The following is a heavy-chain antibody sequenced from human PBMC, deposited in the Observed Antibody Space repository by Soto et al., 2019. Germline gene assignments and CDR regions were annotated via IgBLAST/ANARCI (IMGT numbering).Heavy chain of an antibody. V-gene: IGHV4-39*01. Sequence: PSETLSLTCTVSGGSISSSSYYWGWIRQPPGKGLEWIGSIYYSGSTYYNPSLKSRVTISVDTSKNQFSLKLSSVTAADTAVYYCARPYYYGSGTPLNWGQGTLVTVSS. CDR3: ARPYYYGSGTPLN. CDR1: GGSISSSSYY. CDR2: IYYSGST. J-gene: IGHJ4*02. D-gene: IGHD3-10*01.